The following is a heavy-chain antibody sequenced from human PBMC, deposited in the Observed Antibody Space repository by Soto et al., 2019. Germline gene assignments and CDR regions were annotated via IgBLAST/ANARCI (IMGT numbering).Heavy chain of an antibody. J-gene: IGHJ4*02. D-gene: IGHD6-13*01. V-gene: IGHV3-7*01. CDR2: IKQDGSDK. CDR1: GFTFSSYW. Sequence: EVHLVESGGGLVQPGGSLRLSCAASGFTFSSYWMSWVRQAPGKGLEWVANIKQDGSDKYYVDSVKGQFTISRDNAKNSLYLQMNSLRAEVTAVYYCATSAAAPGNYWGQGTLVTVSS. CDR3: ATSAAAPGNY.